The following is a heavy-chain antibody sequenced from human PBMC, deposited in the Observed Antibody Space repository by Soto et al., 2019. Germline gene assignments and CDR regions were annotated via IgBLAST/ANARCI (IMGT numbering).Heavy chain of an antibody. CDR1: GGSISSGDYY. CDR2: IYYSGST. Sequence: SETLSLTCTVSGGSISSGDYYWSWIRQPPGKGLEWIGYIYYSGSTYYNPSLKSRVTISVDTSKNQFSLKLSSVTAADTAVYYCAANGGGSYSPDAFDLWGQGTMVTVSS. J-gene: IGHJ3*01. V-gene: IGHV4-30-4*01. D-gene: IGHD1-26*01. CDR3: AANGGGSYSPDAFDL.